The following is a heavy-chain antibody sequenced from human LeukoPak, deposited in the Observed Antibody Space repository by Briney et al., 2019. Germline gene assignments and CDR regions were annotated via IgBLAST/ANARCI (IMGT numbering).Heavy chain of an antibody. Sequence: SETLSLTCTVSGGSISSGSYYWRWIRQPAGKGLEWIGRIYTSGSTNYNPSLKSRVTISVDTSKNQFSLKLSSVTAADTAVYYCARSRGWLQSHPLGYWGQGTLVTVSS. J-gene: IGHJ4*02. V-gene: IGHV4-61*02. CDR2: IYTSGST. CDR3: ARSRGWLQSHPLGY. D-gene: IGHD5-24*01. CDR1: GGSISSGSYY.